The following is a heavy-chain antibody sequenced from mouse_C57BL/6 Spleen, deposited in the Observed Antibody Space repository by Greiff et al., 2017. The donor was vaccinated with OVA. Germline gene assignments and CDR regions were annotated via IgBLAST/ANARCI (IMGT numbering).Heavy chain of an antibody. CDR3: ARCYGYDWAMDY. Sequence: VQLQQSGAELVKPGASVKISCKASGYAFSSYWMNWVKQRPGKGLEWIGQIYPGDGDTNYNGKFKGKATLTADKSSSTAYMQLSSLTSEDSAVYFCARCYGYDWAMDYWGQGTSVTVSS. CDR1: GYAFSSYW. D-gene: IGHD2-2*01. CDR2: IYPGDGDT. J-gene: IGHJ4*01. V-gene: IGHV1-80*01.